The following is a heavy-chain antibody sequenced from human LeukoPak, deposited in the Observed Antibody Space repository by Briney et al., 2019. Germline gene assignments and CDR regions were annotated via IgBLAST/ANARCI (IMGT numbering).Heavy chain of an antibody. Sequence: SETLSLTCTVSGGSISSYYWSWIRQPPGKGLEWIGYIYYSGSTNYNPSLKSRVTISVDTSKNQFSLKLSSVTAADTAVYYCARENDRYGRIDYWGQGTQVTVSS. CDR3: ARENDRYGRIDY. CDR1: GGSISSYY. V-gene: IGHV4-59*01. J-gene: IGHJ4*02. D-gene: IGHD5-18*01. CDR2: IYYSGST.